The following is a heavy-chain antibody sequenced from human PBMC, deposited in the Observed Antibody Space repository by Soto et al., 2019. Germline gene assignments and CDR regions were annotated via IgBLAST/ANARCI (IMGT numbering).Heavy chain of an antibody. CDR1: GFTFDDYA. Sequence: EVQLVESGGGLVQPGRSLRLSCAASGFTFDDYAMHWVRQAPGKGLEWVSGISWNSGSIGYADSVKGRFTISRDNAKNSLYLQMNSLRAEDTALYYCAKGNYYYDSSGYYNFDYWGQRTLVTVSS. J-gene: IGHJ4*02. D-gene: IGHD3-22*01. CDR3: AKGNYYYDSSGYYNFDY. V-gene: IGHV3-9*01. CDR2: ISWNSGSI.